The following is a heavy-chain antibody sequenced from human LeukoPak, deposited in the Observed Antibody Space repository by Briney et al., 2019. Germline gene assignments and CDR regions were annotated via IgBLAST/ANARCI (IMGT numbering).Heavy chain of an antibody. J-gene: IGHJ6*03. CDR3: ARATVTDNYYYYYMDV. V-gene: IGHV7-4-1*02. Sequence: ASVKVSCKASGYTFTSYDMNWVRQAPGQGLEWMGWINTNTGNTTYAQGFTGRFVLSLDTSVSTAYLQISSLKAEDTAVYYCARATVTDNYYYYYMDVWGKGTTVTVSS. CDR1: GYTFTSYD. D-gene: IGHD4-11*01. CDR2: INTNTGNT.